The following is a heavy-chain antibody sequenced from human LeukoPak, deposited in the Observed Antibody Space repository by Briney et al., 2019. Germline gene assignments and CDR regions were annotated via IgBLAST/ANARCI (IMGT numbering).Heavy chain of an antibody. CDR3: ASTIWGYDVAATDYYFDY. Sequence: ASVKVSCKASGYTFTSYDINWVRQATGQGLEWMGWISAYNGNTNYAQKLQGRVTMTTDTSTSTAYMELRSLRSDDTAVYYCASTIWGYDVAATDYYFDYWGQGTLVTVSS. CDR2: ISAYNGNT. J-gene: IGHJ4*02. D-gene: IGHD2-15*01. CDR1: GYTFTSYD. V-gene: IGHV1-18*01.